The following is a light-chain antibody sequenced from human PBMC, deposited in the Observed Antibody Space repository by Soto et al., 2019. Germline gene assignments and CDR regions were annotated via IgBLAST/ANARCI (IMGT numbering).Light chain of an antibody. CDR3: QQSYSTPFT. CDR2: AAS. V-gene: IGKV1-39*01. J-gene: IGKJ3*01. Sequence: DIQMTQSPSSLSASVGDRVTITCRASQSISSYLNWYQQKPGKAPKLLIYAASSLQSGVPSRFSGSGSGTDFTLTTTTLHPDDFATCDWQQSYSTPFTFGPGTKVDIE. CDR1: QSISSY.